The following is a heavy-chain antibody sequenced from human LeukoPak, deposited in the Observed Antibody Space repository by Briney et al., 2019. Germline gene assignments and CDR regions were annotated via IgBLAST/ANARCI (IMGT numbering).Heavy chain of an antibody. CDR2: ISYDGSNT. J-gene: IGHJ4*02. CDR3: ARDPAYYDSSGYVNY. V-gene: IGHV3-30-3*01. CDR1: GFTFSSYA. D-gene: IGHD3-22*01. Sequence: GGSLRLSCAASGFTFSSYAMHWVRQAPGKGLEWVAVISYDGSNTYYADSVKGRFTISRDNSKNTLYLQMNSLRAEDTAVYYCARDPAYYDSSGYVNYWGQGTLVTVSS.